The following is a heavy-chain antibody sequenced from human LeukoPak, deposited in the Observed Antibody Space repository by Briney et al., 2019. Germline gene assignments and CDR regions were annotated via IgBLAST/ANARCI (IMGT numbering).Heavy chain of an antibody. Sequence: GGSLRLSCAASGFTFSNYALHWVRQAPGKGLEWVAVISYDGRNKYYADSVKGRFTISRDSSKNTLYLQMNSLRAEDSAVYYCARDHSTVTTPPSDYYYYGMDVWGQGTTVTVSS. CDR3: ARDHSTVTTPPSDYYYYGMDV. D-gene: IGHD4-17*01. V-gene: IGHV3-30*04. J-gene: IGHJ6*02. CDR1: GFTFSNYA. CDR2: ISYDGRNK.